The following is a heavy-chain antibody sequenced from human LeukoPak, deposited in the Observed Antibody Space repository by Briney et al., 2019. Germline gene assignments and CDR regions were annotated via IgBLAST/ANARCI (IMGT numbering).Heavy chain of an antibody. CDR1: GFTFSSSS. V-gene: IGHV3-23*01. CDR3: AKWRLVPRDPFDY. D-gene: IGHD6-19*01. CDR2: ISNSGGGT. Sequence: GGSLRLSCAASGFTFSSSSISWVRQAPGKGLEWVSGISNSGGGTYYADSVKGRFTISRDNSKNTLYLQMDSLRVEDTAVYYCAKWRLVPRDPFDYWGQGTLVTVSS. J-gene: IGHJ4*02.